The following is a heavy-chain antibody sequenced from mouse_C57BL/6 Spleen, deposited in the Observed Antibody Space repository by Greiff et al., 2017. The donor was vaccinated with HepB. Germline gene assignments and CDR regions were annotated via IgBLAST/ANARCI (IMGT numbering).Heavy chain of an antibody. Sequence: EVQLQESGGGLVQPGGSLSLSCAASGFTFTDYYMSWVRQPPGKALEWLGFIRNKANGYTTEYSASVKGRFTISRDNSQSILYLQMNALRAEDSATYYCARSSQLGYYFDYWGQGTTLTVSS. CDR3: ARSSQLGYYFDY. CDR1: GFTFTDYY. D-gene: IGHD4-1*02. V-gene: IGHV7-3*01. CDR2: IRNKANGYTT. J-gene: IGHJ2*01.